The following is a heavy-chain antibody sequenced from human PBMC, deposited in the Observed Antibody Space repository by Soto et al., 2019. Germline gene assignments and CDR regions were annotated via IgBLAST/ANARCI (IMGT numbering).Heavy chain of an antibody. D-gene: IGHD5-18*01. V-gene: IGHV3-7*05. CDR2: INLDGSEK. CDR1: GFTFRTYW. J-gene: IGHJ6*02. CDR3: ARDGSTSWYSYDYHGMDV. Sequence: EVQLVESGGGLVQPGGSLRLSCAASGFTFRTYWLSWVRQVPGKGLEWVANINLDGSEKNYVDSVKGRFTISRDNARNSLYLQMSSLRAEDTALYYCARDGSTSWYSYDYHGMDVWGQVTTVTVSS.